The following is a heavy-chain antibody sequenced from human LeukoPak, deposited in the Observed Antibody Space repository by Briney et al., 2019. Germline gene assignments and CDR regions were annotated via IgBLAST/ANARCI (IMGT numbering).Heavy chain of an antibody. J-gene: IGHJ4*02. CDR1: GGSFSGYY. D-gene: IGHD1-26*01. CDR2: INHSGST. CDR3: ARGRIESGSYDFDY. V-gene: IGHV4-34*01. Sequence: SETLSLTCAVYGGSFSGYYWSWIRQPPGKGLEWTGEINHSGSTNYNPSLKSRVTISVDTSKNQFSLKLSSVTAADTAVYYCARGRIESGSYDFDYWGQGTLVIVSS.